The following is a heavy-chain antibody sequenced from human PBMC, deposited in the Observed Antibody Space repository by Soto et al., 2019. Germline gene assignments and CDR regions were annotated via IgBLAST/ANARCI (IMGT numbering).Heavy chain of an antibody. V-gene: IGHV4-59*01. Sequence: SETLSLTCTVSGGSISSYYWSWILQPPWKGLEWIGCIYYSGSSNYNPSLKSRVTISVDTSKNQFSLKLSSVTAADTAVYFCARQVSSAWPPYYYDMDVWGHGTTVTVSS. CDR3: ARQVSSAWPPYYYDMDV. J-gene: IGHJ6*02. CDR1: GGSISSYY. D-gene: IGHD6-25*01. CDR2: IYYSGSS.